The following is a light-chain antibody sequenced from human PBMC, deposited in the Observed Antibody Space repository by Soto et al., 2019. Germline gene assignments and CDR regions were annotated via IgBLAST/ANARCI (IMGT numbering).Light chain of an antibody. V-gene: IGKV1-39*01. CDR2: DAS. CDR1: QSVFNH. J-gene: IGKJ4*01. Sequence: DVQMTQSPSSLSASVGDSVTITCRASQSVFNHLSWFQQRPGKGPKLLIYDASSLHAGVPSRFSGSGYGTDFTLTISTVQPEDSAIYYCHQSFSTPLTFGGGTRVELK. CDR3: HQSFSTPLT.